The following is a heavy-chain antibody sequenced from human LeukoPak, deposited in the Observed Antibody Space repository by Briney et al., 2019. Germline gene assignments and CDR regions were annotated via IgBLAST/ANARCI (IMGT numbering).Heavy chain of an antibody. CDR2: ISYDGSNK. CDR1: GFTFDDYA. Sequence: PGGSLRLSCAASGFTFDDYAMHWVRQAPGKGLEWVAVISYDGSNKYYADSVKGRFTISRDNSKNTLYLQMNSLRAEDTAVYYCAKAVVPAAMDVWGQGTTVTVSS. V-gene: IGHV3-30*18. CDR3: AKAVVPAAMDV. J-gene: IGHJ6*02. D-gene: IGHD2-2*01.